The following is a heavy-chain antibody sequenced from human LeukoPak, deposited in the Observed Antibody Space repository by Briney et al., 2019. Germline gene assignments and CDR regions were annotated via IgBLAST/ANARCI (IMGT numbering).Heavy chain of an antibody. J-gene: IGHJ3*02. CDR1: GGTFSSYA. CDR3: AQGAIAVAGYHAFDI. Sequence: GASVKVSCKASGGTFSSYAISWVRQAPGQGLEWMGRIIPIFGTANYAQKFQGRVTITTDESTSTAYMELSSLRSEDTAVYYCAQGAIAVAGYHAFDIWGQGTMVTVSS. V-gene: IGHV1-69*05. D-gene: IGHD6-19*01. CDR2: IIPIFGTA.